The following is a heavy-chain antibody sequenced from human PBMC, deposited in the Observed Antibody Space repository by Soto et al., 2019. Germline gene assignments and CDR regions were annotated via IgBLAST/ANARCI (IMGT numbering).Heavy chain of an antibody. Sequence: QVQLVQSGAEVKKPXAXVXXSCXXXGXTFXSXGXXXVRXXXXQXXEXXXXXXXXXXNTNYAQKLQGRVTMTTDTSTSTAYMELRSLRSDDTAVYYCAREASITIFGVVTKIYYYYYGMDVWGQGTTVTVSS. V-gene: IGHV1-18*04. D-gene: IGHD3-3*01. CDR3: AREASITIFGVVTKIYYYYYGMDV. CDR2: XXXXXXNT. CDR1: GXTFXSXG. J-gene: IGHJ6*02.